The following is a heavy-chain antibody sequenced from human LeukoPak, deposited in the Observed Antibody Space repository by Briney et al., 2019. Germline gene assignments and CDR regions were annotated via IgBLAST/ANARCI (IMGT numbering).Heavy chain of an antibody. D-gene: IGHD3-22*01. V-gene: IGHV4-59*08. CDR3: ARHPTKKDPYDSYGYHHWFDP. J-gene: IGHJ5*02. CDR2: FFYGGST. Sequence: PSETLSLTCTVSGGSISSHYWNWIRQAPGKGLEWIGYFFYGGSTYYNPSLESRVTISVDSSKNQFSLRLSSVTAADTAVYYCARHPTKKDPYDSYGYHHWFDPWGQGTLVTVSS. CDR1: GGSISSHY.